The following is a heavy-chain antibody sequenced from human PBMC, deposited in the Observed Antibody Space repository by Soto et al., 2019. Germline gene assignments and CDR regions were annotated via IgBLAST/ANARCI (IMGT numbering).Heavy chain of an antibody. Sequence: PSETLSLTCTVSGGSISSYYWSWIRQPPGKGLEWIGYIYYSGSTNYNPSLKSRVTISVDTSKNQFSLKLSSVTAADTAVYYCARHEGPPVWSGYNWFDPWGQGTPVTVSS. V-gene: IGHV4-59*08. D-gene: IGHD3-3*01. J-gene: IGHJ5*02. CDR3: ARHEGPPVWSGYNWFDP. CDR2: IYYSGST. CDR1: GGSISSYY.